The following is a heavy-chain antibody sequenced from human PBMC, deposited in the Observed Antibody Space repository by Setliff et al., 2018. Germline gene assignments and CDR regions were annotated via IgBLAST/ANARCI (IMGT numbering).Heavy chain of an antibody. J-gene: IGHJ6*03. CDR1: GYTFTSYG. CDR2: ISAYNGNI. V-gene: IGHV1-18*01. CDR3: ARSPPNRGVGQGHHMDV. D-gene: IGHD1-26*01. Sequence: GASVKVSCKASGYTFTSYGVSWVRQAPGQGLEWMGWISAYNGNINYAQKLQDRVTMTIDTSTSTAYVEVRSLRSDDTALYYCARSPPNRGVGQGHHMDVWGKGTSVTVSS.